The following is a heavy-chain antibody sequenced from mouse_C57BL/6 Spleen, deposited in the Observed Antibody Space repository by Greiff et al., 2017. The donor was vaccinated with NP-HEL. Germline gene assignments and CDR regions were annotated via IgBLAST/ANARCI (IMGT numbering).Heavy chain of an antibody. CDR1: GFTFSSYA. J-gene: IGHJ3*01. Sequence: EVKLVESGEGLVKPGGSLKLSCAASGFTFSSYAMSWVRQTPEKRLEWVAYISSGGDYIYYADTVKGRFTISRDNARNTLYLQMSSLKSEDTAMYYCTRDPFIYDGYLPGAYWGQGTLVTVSA. CDR2: ISSGGDYI. D-gene: IGHD2-3*01. CDR3: TRDPFIYDGYLPGAY. V-gene: IGHV5-9-1*02.